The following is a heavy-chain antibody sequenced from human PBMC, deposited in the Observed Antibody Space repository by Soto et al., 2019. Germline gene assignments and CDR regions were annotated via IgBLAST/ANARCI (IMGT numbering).Heavy chain of an antibody. CDR1: GYTFTSYG. D-gene: IGHD6-13*01. CDR3: ARDQVIAAAGTNDY. J-gene: IGHJ4*02. V-gene: IGHV1-18*01. CDR2: ISAYNGNT. Sequence: ASVNVSCKASGYTFTSYGISWVRKAPGQGLEWMGWISAYNGNTNYAQKLQGRVTMTTDTSTSTAYMELRSLRSDDTAVYYCARDQVIAAAGTNDYWGQGTLVTVSS.